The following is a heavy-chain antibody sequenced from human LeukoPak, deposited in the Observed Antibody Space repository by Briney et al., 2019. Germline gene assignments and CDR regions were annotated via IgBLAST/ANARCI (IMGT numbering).Heavy chain of an antibody. D-gene: IGHD3-10*01. Sequence: KPSETLSLTCTVFGGSISSYYWSWIRQPAGKGLEWIGRIYTSGSTNYNPSLKSRVTMSVDTSKNQFSLKLSSVTAADTAVYYCARSGPYYYGSGSYYPDYWGQGTLVTVSS. CDR3: ARSGPYYYGSGSYYPDY. CDR2: IYTSGST. CDR1: GGSISSYY. J-gene: IGHJ4*02. V-gene: IGHV4-4*07.